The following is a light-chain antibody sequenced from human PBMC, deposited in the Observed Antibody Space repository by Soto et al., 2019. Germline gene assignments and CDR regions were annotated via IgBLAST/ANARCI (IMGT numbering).Light chain of an antibody. CDR1: QSFSNR. V-gene: IGKV3-20*01. Sequence: EIVLTQSPGTLSLSPGERATLSCRASQSFSNRLAWYQQKPGQAPRLLISGASSRATGIPDRFSGSGSGTDFTLTISRLEPEDFELHYCQQYANSPITFGFGTRLDIX. CDR2: GAS. J-gene: IGKJ5*01. CDR3: QQYANSPIT.